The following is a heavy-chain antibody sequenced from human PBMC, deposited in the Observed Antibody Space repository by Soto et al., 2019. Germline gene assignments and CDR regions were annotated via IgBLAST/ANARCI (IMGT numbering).Heavy chain of an antibody. CDR1: EFTFKNYG. D-gene: IGHD4-17*01. Sequence: PGGSLRLSCAASEFTFKNYGMSWVRQAPGKGLEWVSAISPRGDSTYYADSVKGRFTISRDSSKNTLYLEMNSLRAEDTAFYYCAKWGTTMTTALWYHFDCWGQGTLATVSS. CDR3: AKWGTTMTTALWYHFDC. CDR2: ISPRGDST. V-gene: IGHV3-23*01. J-gene: IGHJ4*02.